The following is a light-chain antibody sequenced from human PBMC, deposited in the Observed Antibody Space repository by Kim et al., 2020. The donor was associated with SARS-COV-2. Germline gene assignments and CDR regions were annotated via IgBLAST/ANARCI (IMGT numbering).Light chain of an antibody. CDR2: EVR. V-gene: IGLV2-14*01. J-gene: IGLJ2*01. CDR3: SSYTSSSTLV. Sequence: GQSITISCTGTSSDVGGYNYVSWYQQHPGKAPEFMIYEVRKRPSGVSNRFSGSKSGNTASLTISGLQAEDEADYYCSSYTSSSTLVFGGGTQLTVL. CDR1: SSDVGGYNY.